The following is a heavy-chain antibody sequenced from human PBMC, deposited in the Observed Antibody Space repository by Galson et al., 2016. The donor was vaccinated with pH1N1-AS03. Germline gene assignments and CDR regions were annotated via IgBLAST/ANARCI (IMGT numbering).Heavy chain of an antibody. J-gene: IGHJ3*02. CDR2: INQDESKK. CDR3: ARGRYSAFDT. V-gene: IGHV3-7*01. Sequence: SLRLSCAASGFTLSGYWMTWVRQAPGKGLEWVANINQDESKKNYAVSVKGRFTISRDNAKNSMFLQMYSLRVEDTAVYYCARGRYSAFDTWGQGTMVTVSS. D-gene: IGHD1-1*01. CDR1: GFTLSGYW.